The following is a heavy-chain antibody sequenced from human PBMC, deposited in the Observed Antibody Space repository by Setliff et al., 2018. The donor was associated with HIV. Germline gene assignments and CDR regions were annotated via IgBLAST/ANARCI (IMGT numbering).Heavy chain of an antibody. CDR1: GFTFSGYA. J-gene: IGHJ4*02. CDR3: AKDFSDDSSGYYLGGVFDY. V-gene: IGHV3-23*01. CDR2: ISGSGGST. D-gene: IGHD3-22*01. Sequence: GGSLRLSCAASGFTFSGYAMSWVRQAPGKGLEWVSAISGSGGSTYYADSVKGRFTISRDNSKNTLYLQMNSLRAEDTAVYYCAKDFSDDSSGYYLGGVFDYWGQGTLVTVSS.